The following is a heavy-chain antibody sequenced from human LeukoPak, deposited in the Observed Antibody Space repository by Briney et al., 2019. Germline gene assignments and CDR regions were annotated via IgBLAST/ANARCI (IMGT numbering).Heavy chain of an antibody. D-gene: IGHD3-22*01. Sequence: GGSLRLSCAASGFTFSSYAMLWVRQAPGKGLEWVAVISYDGSNKYYADSVKGRFTISRDNSKNTLYLQMNSLRAEDTAVYYCARDASNYYDSSGSSYFDYWGQGTLVTVSS. V-gene: IGHV3-30-3*01. CDR1: GFTFSSYA. CDR3: ARDASNYYDSSGSSYFDY. CDR2: ISYDGSNK. J-gene: IGHJ4*02.